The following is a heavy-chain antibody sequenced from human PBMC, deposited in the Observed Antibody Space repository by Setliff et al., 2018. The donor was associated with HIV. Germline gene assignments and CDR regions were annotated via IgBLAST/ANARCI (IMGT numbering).Heavy chain of an antibody. J-gene: IGHJ4*02. CDR1: GFTFSSYG. CDR2: IRNDGSDK. V-gene: IGHV3-30*02. Sequence: GGSLRLSCAASGFTFSSYGVHWVRQAPGKGLEWVAFIRNDGSDKHYVDSVKGRFTISRDNAKNSLNLQMNSLRAEDTSVYYYARDYEGFCDYWGQGTLVTVSS. D-gene: IGHD3-16*01. CDR3: ARDYEGFCDY.